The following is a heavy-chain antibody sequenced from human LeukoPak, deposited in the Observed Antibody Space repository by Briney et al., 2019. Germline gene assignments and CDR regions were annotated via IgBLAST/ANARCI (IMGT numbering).Heavy chain of an antibody. J-gene: IGHJ4*02. D-gene: IGHD1-14*01. V-gene: IGHV3-21*01. CDR3: ARDFNLGRNSRPGIAFDY. Sequence: GGSLRLSCAASGFTFSSYAMSWVRQAPGKGLEWVSSISSSSSYIYYADSVKGRFTISRDNAKNSLYLQMNSLRAEDTAVYYCARDFNLGRNSRPGIAFDYWGQGTLVTVSS. CDR1: GFTFSSYA. CDR2: ISSSSSYI.